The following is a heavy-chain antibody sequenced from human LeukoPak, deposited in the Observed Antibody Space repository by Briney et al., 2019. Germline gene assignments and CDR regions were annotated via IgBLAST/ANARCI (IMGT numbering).Heavy chain of an antibody. CDR3: ARGPRIAVAGTRWFDP. V-gene: IGHV4-34*01. CDR1: GGSFSGYY. Sequence: SETLSLTCAVYGGSFSGYYWSWIRQPPGRGLEWIGEINHSGSTNYNPSLKNRVTISVDTSKNQFSLKLSSVTAADTAVYYCARGPRIAVAGTRWFDPWGQGTLVTVSS. J-gene: IGHJ5*02. D-gene: IGHD6-19*01. CDR2: INHSGST.